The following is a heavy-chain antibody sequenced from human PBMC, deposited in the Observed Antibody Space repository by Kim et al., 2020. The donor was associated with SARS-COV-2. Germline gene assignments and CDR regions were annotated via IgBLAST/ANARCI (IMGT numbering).Heavy chain of an antibody. V-gene: IGHV3-74*01. CDR1: GFSFSSYW. CDR3: ARGGTYSSRHLDY. Sequence: GGSLRLSCAASGFSFSSYWMHWVRQAPGKGLVWVSRINSDGRSTTYADSVKGRFTISRDNAKNTLYLQMNSLRAEDTAVYYCARGGTYSSRHLDYWGQGTLVTVSS. CDR2: INSDGRST. J-gene: IGHJ4*02. D-gene: IGHD6-13*01.